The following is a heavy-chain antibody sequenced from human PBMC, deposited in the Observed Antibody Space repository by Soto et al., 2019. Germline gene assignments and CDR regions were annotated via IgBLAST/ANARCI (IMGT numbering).Heavy chain of an antibody. Sequence: ASVKVSCKASGGTFSSYAIIWVRQAPGQGLEWMGGIIPIFGTANYAQKFQGRVTITADESTSTAYMELSSLRSEDTAVYYCARVSRWELDLYYFDYWGQGTLVTVSS. J-gene: IGHJ4*02. CDR3: ARVSRWELDLYYFDY. V-gene: IGHV1-69*13. D-gene: IGHD1-26*01. CDR2: IIPIFGTA. CDR1: GGTFSSYA.